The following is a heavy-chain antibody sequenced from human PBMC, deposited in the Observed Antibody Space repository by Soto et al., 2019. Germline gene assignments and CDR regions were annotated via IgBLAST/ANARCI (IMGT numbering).Heavy chain of an antibody. V-gene: IGHV3-66*01. CDR3: AKSVGGIVDY. Sequence: EVQLVESGGGLVQPGGSLRLSCAASGFTVSTNYMSWVRQAPGKGLEWISVIYTSGSIYYADSVKGRFTIFRDNSMNTLYLQMNSLKAEDTALYYCAKSVGGIVDYWGQGTLVTVSS. D-gene: IGHD1-26*01. J-gene: IGHJ4*02. CDR2: IYTSGSI. CDR1: GFTVSTNY.